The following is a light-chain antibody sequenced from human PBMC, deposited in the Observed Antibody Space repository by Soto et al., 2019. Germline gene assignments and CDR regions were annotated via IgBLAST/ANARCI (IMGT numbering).Light chain of an antibody. CDR2: EVS. CDR3: SSYTTSSTYV. J-gene: IGLJ1*01. V-gene: IGLV2-18*02. Sequence: QSVLTQPPSVSGSPGQSVTISCTGTSSDVGSYNRVSWYQQPPDTAPKLMIFEVSNRPSGVPDRFSGSKSGNTASLTISGLRAEDEADYYCSSYTTSSTYVFGTGTKVTVL. CDR1: SSDVGSYNR.